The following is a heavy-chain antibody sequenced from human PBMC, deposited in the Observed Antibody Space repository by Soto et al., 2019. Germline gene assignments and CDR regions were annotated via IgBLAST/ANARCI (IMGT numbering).Heavy chain of an antibody. J-gene: IGHJ3*02. CDR3: ERFCGGDCYGFDDSFNI. V-gene: IGHV3-74*01. CDR1: GFTFSRHT. CDR2: INSDGSST. Sequence: PGGSLRLSCAGSGFTFSRHTMNWVRQAPGKGLVWVSRINSDGSSTSYADSVKGRFTISRDNAKNTLYLQMNSLRAEDTAVYYFERFCGGDCYGFDDSFNIGGQGKMVTVSS. D-gene: IGHD2-21*01.